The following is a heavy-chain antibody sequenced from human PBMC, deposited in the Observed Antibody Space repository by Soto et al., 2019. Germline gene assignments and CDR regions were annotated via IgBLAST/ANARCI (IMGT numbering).Heavy chain of an antibody. Sequence: PSETLSLTCTVSGGSISSYYWSWIRQPAGKGLEWIGRIYTSGSTNYNPSLKSRVTMSVDTSKNQFSLKLSSVTAADTAVYYCARFRSWQLPNYYYGMDVWGQGTTVTVSS. CDR3: ARFRSWQLPNYYYGMDV. D-gene: IGHD1-26*01. V-gene: IGHV4-4*07. CDR1: GGSISSYY. J-gene: IGHJ6*02. CDR2: IYTSGST.